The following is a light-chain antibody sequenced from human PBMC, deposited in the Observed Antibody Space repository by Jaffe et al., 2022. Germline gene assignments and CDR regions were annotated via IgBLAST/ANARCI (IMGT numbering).Light chain of an antibody. CDR2: GAS. J-gene: IGKJ1*01. Sequence: DIQMTQSPSSLSASVGDRVTITCRASQSISRNLGWYQQKPGKAPNLLIYGASSLQSGVPSRFSGSGSGTDFTLTISSLQPEDFTTYYCLQSDTNPWTFGQGTKVEIK. V-gene: IGKV1-39*01. CDR1: QSISRN. CDR3: LQSDTNPWT.